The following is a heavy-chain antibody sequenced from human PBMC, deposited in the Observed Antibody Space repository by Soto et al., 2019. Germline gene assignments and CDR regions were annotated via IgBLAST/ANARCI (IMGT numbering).Heavy chain of an antibody. Sequence: GESLKISCKGSGYTFTNYWIGWVRQMPGKGLEWMGIIYPGDSDTKYNPSFQGQVTISADKSITTTYLRWTSLKASDTAIYYCAASIFYYGMDVWGKGTTVTVSS. CDR1: GYTFTNYW. CDR3: AASIFYYGMDV. V-gene: IGHV5-51*01. J-gene: IGHJ6*04. CDR2: IYPGDSDT.